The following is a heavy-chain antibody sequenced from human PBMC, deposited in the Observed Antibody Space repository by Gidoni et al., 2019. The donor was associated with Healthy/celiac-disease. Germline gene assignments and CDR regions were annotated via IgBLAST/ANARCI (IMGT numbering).Heavy chain of an antibody. V-gene: IGHV3-30*04. CDR2: ISYDGSNK. CDR3: ARDAGLGGGGGYFDY. Sequence: QVQLVESGGGVVQPGRSLRLSCAASGFTFSSYAMPWVRQAPGKGLEWVAVISYDGSNKYYADSVKGRFTISRDNSKNTLYLQMNSLRAEDTAVYYCARDAGLGGGGGYFDYWGQGTLVTVSS. CDR1: GFTFSSYA. J-gene: IGHJ4*02. D-gene: IGHD1-26*01.